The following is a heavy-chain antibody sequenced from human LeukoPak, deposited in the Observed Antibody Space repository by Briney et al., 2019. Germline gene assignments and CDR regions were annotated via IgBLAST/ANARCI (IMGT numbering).Heavy chain of an antibody. V-gene: IGHV3-21*01. CDR3: VRAEGSSRSSEYFQH. CDR2: ISGSSNDK. Sequence: GGSLRLSCLASGFTFSRYSMKWVRQAPGKGLEWVSSISGSSNDKHYIDSVKGRFTISRDNAKNSLFLQMNSLRAEDTAVYYCVRAEGSSRSSEYFQHWGQGTLVTVSS. D-gene: IGHD3-10*01. CDR1: GFTFSRYS. J-gene: IGHJ1*01.